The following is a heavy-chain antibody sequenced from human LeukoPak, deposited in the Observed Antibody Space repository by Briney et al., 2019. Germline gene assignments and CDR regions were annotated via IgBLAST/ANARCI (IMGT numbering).Heavy chain of an antibody. CDR2: ISYDGSNK. CDR3: AKDLHSSSSPFDY. D-gene: IGHD6-6*01. V-gene: IGHV3-30*04. J-gene: IGHJ4*02. CDR1: GFTFSSYA. Sequence: GGSLRLSCAASGFTFSSYAMHWVRQAPGKGLEWVAVISYDGSNKYYADSVKGRFIISRDNSKNTLYLQMNSLRAEDAAVYYCAKDLHSSSSPFDYWGQGTLVTVSS.